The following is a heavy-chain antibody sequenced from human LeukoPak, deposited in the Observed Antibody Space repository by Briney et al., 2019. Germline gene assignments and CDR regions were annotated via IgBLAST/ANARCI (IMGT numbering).Heavy chain of an antibody. D-gene: IGHD2-21*02. J-gene: IGHJ1*01. V-gene: IGHV3-7*01. CDR1: GFTFSSYA. CDR2: INPDGRDT. CDR3: TSWGDTTAEYFQR. Sequence: GGSLRLSCAASGFTFSSYAMGWVRQAPGKGLEWVAHINPDGRDTYYVDSVKGRFTISRDNAQNSMYLQMNGLRVEDTAVYYCTSWGDTTAEYFQRWGQGTLVTVSS.